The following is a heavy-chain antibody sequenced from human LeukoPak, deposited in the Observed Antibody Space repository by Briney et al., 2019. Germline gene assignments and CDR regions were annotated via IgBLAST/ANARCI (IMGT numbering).Heavy chain of an antibody. J-gene: IGHJ4*02. Sequence: ASVKVSCKASGGTFSSYAISWVRQAPGQGLEWMGWINPNSGGTNYAQKFQGRVTMTRDTSISTAYMELSRLRSDDTAVYYCARDPYGSGNYWGQGTLVTVSS. CDR1: GGTFSSYA. D-gene: IGHD3-10*01. CDR2: INPNSGGT. V-gene: IGHV1-2*02. CDR3: ARDPYGSGNY.